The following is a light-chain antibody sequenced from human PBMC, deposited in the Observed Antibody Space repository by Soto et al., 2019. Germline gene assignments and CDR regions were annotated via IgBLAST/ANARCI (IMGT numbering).Light chain of an antibody. CDR2: LGS. CDR3: MQALQTPRT. V-gene: IGKV2-28*01. Sequence: DIVMTHSPLSLPVTPGEPASIASRSIQTLLHSKGYNYLDWYLQKPVQSPQLPSYLGSNLTSGVPERISGSGSGTDFMMKISRVEAEDVGVYYCMQALQTPRTFGGGTKVEIK. CDR1: QTLLHSKGYNY. J-gene: IGKJ4*01.